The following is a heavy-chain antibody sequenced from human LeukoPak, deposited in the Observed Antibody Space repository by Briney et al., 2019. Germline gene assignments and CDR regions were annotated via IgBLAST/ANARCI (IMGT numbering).Heavy chain of an antibody. D-gene: IGHD3-22*01. V-gene: IGHV3-66*01. Sequence: QPGGSLRLYCAVSGFTVSSNYMSWVRQAPGKGLEWVSIIYNTGSAQYADSVKGRFIISRDNSKNMLYLQMNSLRAEDTAVYYCARAGADLYDTSGYYHREAFDIWGQGTMVTVSS. CDR3: ARAGADLYDTSGYYHREAFDI. CDR1: GFTVSSNY. CDR2: IYNTGSA. J-gene: IGHJ3*02.